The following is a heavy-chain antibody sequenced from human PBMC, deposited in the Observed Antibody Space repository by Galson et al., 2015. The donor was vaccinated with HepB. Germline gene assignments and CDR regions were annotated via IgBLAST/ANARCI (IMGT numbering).Heavy chain of an antibody. V-gene: IGHV1-18*01. J-gene: IGHJ2*01. CDR3: AKSTVTTLWGFWCFDL. CDR2: ISPYNGNT. Sequence: SVKVSCKASGYSFINFGISWVRQAPGQGLEWLGWISPYNGNTNFAQKFQDRVTLTTDTSTNTAYMELRSLRSDDTAVYYCAKSTVTTLWGFWCFDLWGRGSLLTVSS. CDR1: GYSFINFG. D-gene: IGHD4-17*01.